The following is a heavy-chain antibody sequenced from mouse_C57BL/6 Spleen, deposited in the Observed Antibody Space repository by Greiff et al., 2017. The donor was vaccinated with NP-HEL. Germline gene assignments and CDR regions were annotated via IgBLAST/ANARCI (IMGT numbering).Heavy chain of an antibody. D-gene: IGHD1-1*01. Sequence: QVQLQQSGAELVRPGASVTLSCKASGYTFTDYEMHWVKQTPVHGLEWIGAIDPETGGTAYNQKFKGKAILTADKSSSTAYMELRSLTSEDSAVYYCTRWKITTVVGEAMDYWGQGTSVTVSS. CDR2: IDPETGGT. V-gene: IGHV1-15*01. CDR1: GYTFTDYE. CDR3: TRWKITTVVGEAMDY. J-gene: IGHJ4*01.